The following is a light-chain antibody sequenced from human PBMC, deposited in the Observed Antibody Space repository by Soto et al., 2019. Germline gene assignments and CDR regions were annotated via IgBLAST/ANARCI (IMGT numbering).Light chain of an antibody. CDR1: SSDVGSYDY. V-gene: IGLV2-23*02. J-gene: IGLJ1*01. CDR2: KVN. Sequence: QSVLIQPPSVSGSPGQSVTISCTGTSSDVGSYDYVSWYQQHPGTVPKPMIYKVNTQPSGVSNRFSGSKSGNTASLTIYGLQADDEADYYCCSDAGSSTYVFGTGTKVTVL. CDR3: CSDAGSSTYV.